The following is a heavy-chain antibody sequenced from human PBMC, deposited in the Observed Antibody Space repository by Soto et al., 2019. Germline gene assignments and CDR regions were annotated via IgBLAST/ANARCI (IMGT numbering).Heavy chain of an antibody. CDR1: GFTFSSYS. V-gene: IGHV3-21*01. J-gene: IGHJ4*02. CDR2: ISSSSSYI. Sequence: GSLRLSCASSGFTFSSYSMNWVRQAPGKGLEWVSSISSSSSYIYYADSVKGRFTISRDNAKNPLYLQMNSLRAEDTAVYYCARDTTTDSSGYYYSPNNFDYWGQGTLVTVSS. CDR3: ARDTTTDSSGYYYSPNNFDY. D-gene: IGHD3-22*01.